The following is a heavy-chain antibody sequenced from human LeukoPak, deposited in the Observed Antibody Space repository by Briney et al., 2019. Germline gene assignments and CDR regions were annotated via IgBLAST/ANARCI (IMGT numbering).Heavy chain of an antibody. Sequence: ASVKVSCKASGGTFSSYAISWVRQAPGQGLEWMGGIIPIFGTANYAQKFQGRVTITTDESTSTAYMELSSLRSEDTAVYYCARDNYAGANRLDPWGQGTLVTVYS. J-gene: IGHJ5*02. CDR3: ARDNYAGANRLDP. CDR1: GGTFSSYA. V-gene: IGHV1-69*05. D-gene: IGHD1-7*01. CDR2: IIPIFGTA.